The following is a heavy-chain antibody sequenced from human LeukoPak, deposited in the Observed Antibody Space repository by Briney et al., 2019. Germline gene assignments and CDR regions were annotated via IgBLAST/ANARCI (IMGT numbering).Heavy chain of an antibody. Sequence: GGSLRLSCAASGFTFDDYAMHWVRQAPGKGLEWVSGISWNSGSIGYADSVEGRFTISRDNAKNSLYLQMNSLRAEDTALYYCAKDSNYDAGAFDYWGQGTLVTVSS. CDR1: GFTFDDYA. D-gene: IGHD3-22*01. V-gene: IGHV3-9*01. CDR3: AKDSNYDAGAFDY. J-gene: IGHJ4*02. CDR2: ISWNSGSI.